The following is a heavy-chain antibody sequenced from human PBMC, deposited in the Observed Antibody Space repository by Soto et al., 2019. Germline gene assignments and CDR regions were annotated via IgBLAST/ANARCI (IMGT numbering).Heavy chain of an antibody. J-gene: IGHJ4*02. CDR2: INHSGST. CDR3: ARGREFDS. CDR1: GGSFSGYY. V-gene: IGHV4-34*01. Sequence: SSETLSLTCAVYGGSFSGYYWSWIRQPPGKGLEWIGEINHSGSTNYNPSLKSRVTISVDTSKNQFSLNLRSLTAADTAVYYCARGREFDSWGQGTLVTVSS.